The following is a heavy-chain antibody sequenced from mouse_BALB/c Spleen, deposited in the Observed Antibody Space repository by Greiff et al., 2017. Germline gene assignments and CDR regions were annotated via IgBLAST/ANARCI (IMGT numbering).Heavy chain of an antibody. J-gene: IGHJ3*01. Sequence: QVQLQQSGAELVRPGTSVKVSCKASGYAFTHYLIEWVKQRPGQGLEWIGVINPGSGGTNYNEKFKGKATLTADKSSSTAYMQLSSLTSDDSAVYFCAREDYYGRRAWFAYWGQGTLVTVSA. CDR2: INPGSGGT. D-gene: IGHD1-1*01. CDR3: AREDYYGRRAWFAY. CDR1: GYAFTHYL. V-gene: IGHV1-54*01.